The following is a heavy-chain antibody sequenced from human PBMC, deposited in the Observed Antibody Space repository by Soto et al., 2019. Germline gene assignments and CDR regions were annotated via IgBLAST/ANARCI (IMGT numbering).Heavy chain of an antibody. D-gene: IGHD6-19*01. CDR2: INGGRA. CDR3: ATQGWDL. J-gene: IGHJ5*02. Sequence: EVQLLESGGGLVQPWGSLRLSCAASGFTFSRSDMSWVRQTPGKGLEWVSAINGGRAFYGDSVEGRVTVSRDNSKNTLYLQMTSLRGEHTAIYYCATQGWDLWGQGTLLTVSS. V-gene: IGHV3-23*01. CDR1: GFTFSRSD.